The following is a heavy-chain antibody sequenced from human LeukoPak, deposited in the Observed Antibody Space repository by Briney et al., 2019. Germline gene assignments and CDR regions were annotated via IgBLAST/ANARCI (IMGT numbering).Heavy chain of an antibody. CDR3: ARDSGYDILTGTDWFDP. D-gene: IGHD3-9*01. CDR1: GYTFTSYA. Sequence: ASVKVSCKASGYTFTSYAMHWVRQAPGQRLEWMGWINAGNGNTKYSQKFQGRVTITRDTSASTAYMELSSLRSEDTAVHYCARDSGYDILTGTDWFDPWGQGTLVTVSS. CDR2: INAGNGNT. J-gene: IGHJ5*02. V-gene: IGHV1-3*01.